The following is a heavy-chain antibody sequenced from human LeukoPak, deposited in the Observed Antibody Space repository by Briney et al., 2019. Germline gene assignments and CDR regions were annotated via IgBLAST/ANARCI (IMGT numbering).Heavy chain of an antibody. D-gene: IGHD1-7*01. CDR3: ASDIITGTTGSWFDP. CDR1: GFTFSSYG. CDR2: IWYDGSNK. V-gene: IGHV3-33*01. J-gene: IGHJ5*02. Sequence: PGGSLRLSCAASGFTFSSYGMHWVRQAPGKGLEGVAVIWYDGSNKYYADTVKGRFTISRDNSKNTLYLQMNSLRAEDTAVYYCASDIITGTTGSWFDPWGQGTLVIVSS.